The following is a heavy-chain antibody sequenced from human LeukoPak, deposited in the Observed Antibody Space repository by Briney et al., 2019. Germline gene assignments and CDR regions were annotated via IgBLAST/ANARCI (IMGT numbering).Heavy chain of an antibody. CDR3: ARDLAWGAFDY. CDR1: GFTFSSYG. V-gene: IGHV3-30*02. D-gene: IGHD7-27*01. Sequence: GGSLRLSCAASGFTFSSYGMHWVRQAPGKGLEWVAFIRYDGGNKYYADSVKGRFTISRDDSKNTLSLQMNSLRVEDTAVYYCARDLAWGAFDYWGQGTLVTVSS. J-gene: IGHJ4*02. CDR2: IRYDGGNK.